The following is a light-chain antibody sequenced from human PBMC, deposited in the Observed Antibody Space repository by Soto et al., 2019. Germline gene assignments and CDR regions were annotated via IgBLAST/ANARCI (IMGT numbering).Light chain of an antibody. CDR2: EVN. J-gene: IGLJ1*01. CDR3: SSYAGSNTPYV. Sequence: QSALTQPPSASRSPGQSVTISCTGTSSDVGGYNYVSWYQHHPGNAPKLMIYEVNKRTSGVPDRFSDSKSGNTASLTVSGLQAEDEADYYCSSYAGSNTPYVFGTGTKVTVL. V-gene: IGLV2-8*02. CDR1: SSDVGGYNY.